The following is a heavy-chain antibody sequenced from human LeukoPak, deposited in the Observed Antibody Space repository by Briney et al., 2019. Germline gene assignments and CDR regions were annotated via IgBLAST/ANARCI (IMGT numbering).Heavy chain of an antibody. Sequence: ASVKASCKASAYTFTGYNMHWVRQAPGHGLEWMGWINPDSGGTNYAQKFQGRVTMTRDTSISTAYMEVSRLRSDDTAVYYCAREGSGWYGNFDYWGQGTLVTVSS. V-gene: IGHV1-2*02. CDR3: AREGSGWYGNFDY. J-gene: IGHJ4*02. CDR2: INPDSGGT. CDR1: AYTFTGYN. D-gene: IGHD6-19*01.